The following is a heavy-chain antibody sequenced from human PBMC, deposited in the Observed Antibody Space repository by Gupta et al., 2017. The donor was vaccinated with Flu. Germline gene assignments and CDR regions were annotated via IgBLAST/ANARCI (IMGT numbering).Heavy chain of an antibody. D-gene: IGHD3-9*01. CDR3: AKGTASRYFDWLLPSYYGMDV. CDR2: ISGSGGDT. CDR1: GFTFRSYA. Sequence: EVQLLESGGGLVQPGGSLRLSCAASGFTFRSYAMSWVRQAPGKGLEWVSAISGSGGDTYYADSVKGRFTISRDNSKNTLYLQMNSLRAEDTAVYYCAKGTASRYFDWLLPSYYGMDVWGQGTTVTVSS. V-gene: IGHV3-23*01. J-gene: IGHJ6*02.